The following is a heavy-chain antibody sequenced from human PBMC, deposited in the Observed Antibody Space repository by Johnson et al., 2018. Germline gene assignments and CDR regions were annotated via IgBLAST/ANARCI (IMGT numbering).Heavy chain of an antibody. CDR2: MNSDGSST. V-gene: IGHV3-74*01. CDR3: AREGGMRGYAFDI. Sequence: VQLQESGGGLVQXGGSXRLXCAASGFTFSSYWMHWVRQAPGKGLVWVSRMNSDGSSTNYADSVKGRFTISRDNAKNILYEQMNSLRAEDTAVYYCAREGGMRGYAFDIWGQGTMVTVSS. J-gene: IGHJ3*02. CDR1: GFTFSSYW. D-gene: IGHD1-26*01.